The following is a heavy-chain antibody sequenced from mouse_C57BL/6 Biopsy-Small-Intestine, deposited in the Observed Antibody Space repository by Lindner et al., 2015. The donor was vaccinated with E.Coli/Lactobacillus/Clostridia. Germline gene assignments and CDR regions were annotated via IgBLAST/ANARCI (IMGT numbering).Heavy chain of an antibody. V-gene: IGHV1-7*01. CDR2: INPSSGYS. Sequence: VQLQESGAELAKPGASVKLSCKASGYTFASYWMHWVKQRPGQGLEWIGYINPSSGYSEYNQKFKDKATLTADKSSSTAYMQLSSLTYEDSAVYYCTRRELGDYYAMDNWGQGTSVTVSS. D-gene: IGHD4-1*01. CDR3: TRRELGDYYAMDN. J-gene: IGHJ4*01. CDR1: GYTFASYW.